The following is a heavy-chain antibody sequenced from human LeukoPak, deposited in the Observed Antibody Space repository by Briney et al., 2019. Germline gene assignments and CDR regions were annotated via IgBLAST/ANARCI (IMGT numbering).Heavy chain of an antibody. CDR2: ISSSSSTI. Sequence: PGGSLRLSCAASGFTFSSYSMNWVRQAPGKGLEWVSYISSSSSTIYYADSVKGRFTISRDNAKNSLYLQMNSLRAEDTALYYCAKDKVGWAILANGMDVWGQGTTVTVSS. CDR1: GFTFSSYS. D-gene: IGHD3-3*01. CDR3: AKDKVGWAILANGMDV. V-gene: IGHV3-48*04. J-gene: IGHJ6*02.